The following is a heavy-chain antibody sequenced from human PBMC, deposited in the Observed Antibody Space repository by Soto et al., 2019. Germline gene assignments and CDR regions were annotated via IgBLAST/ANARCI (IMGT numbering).Heavy chain of an antibody. V-gene: IGHV4-39*01. CDR3: ASYSSSWNFDY. Sequence: SETLSLTCTVSGGSISSSSYYWGWIRQPPGKGLEWIGSIYCSGSTYYNPSLKSRVTISVDTSKNQFSLKLSSVTAADTAVYYCASYSSSWNFDYWGQGTLVTSPQ. D-gene: IGHD6-13*01. CDR1: GGSISSSSYY. CDR2: IYCSGST. J-gene: IGHJ4*02.